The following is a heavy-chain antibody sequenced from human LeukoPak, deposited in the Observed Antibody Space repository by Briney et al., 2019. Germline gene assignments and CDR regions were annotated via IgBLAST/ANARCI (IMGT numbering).Heavy chain of an antibody. V-gene: IGHV1-2*02. D-gene: IGHD3-22*01. J-gene: IGHJ4*02. CDR3: AREGGSSGYYQTLDY. CDR1: GYTFTGYY. CDR2: INPNSGGT. Sequence: ASVKVSCKASGYTFTGYYMHWVRQAPGQGLEWMGWINPNSGGTNYAQKFQGRVTMTRDTSIRTAYMELSRLRSDDTAVYYCAREGGSSGYYQTLDYWGQGTLVTVSS.